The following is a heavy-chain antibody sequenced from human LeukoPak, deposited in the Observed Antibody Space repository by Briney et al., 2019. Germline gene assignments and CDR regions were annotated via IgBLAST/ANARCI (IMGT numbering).Heavy chain of an antibody. V-gene: IGHV4-59*12. CDR2: IYYSGST. CDR3: ARNEAGSYGYCDN. Sequence: SETLSLTCTVSGGSISSYYWSWIRQPPGKGLEWIGYIYYSGSTNYNPSLKSRVTISVDTSKNQFSLKLRSVTAADTAVYYCARNEAGSYGYCDNWGQGTLVSVS. D-gene: IGHD5-18*01. J-gene: IGHJ4*02. CDR1: GGSISSYY.